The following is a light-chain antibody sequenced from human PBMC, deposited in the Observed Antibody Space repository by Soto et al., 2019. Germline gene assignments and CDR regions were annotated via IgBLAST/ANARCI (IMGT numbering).Light chain of an antibody. CDR3: QVWDSSSDPVV. Sequence: SYELTQPPSVSVAPGKTARITCGGNNIGSKSVHWYQQKPGQAPVLVIYYDSDRPSGIPERFSGSNSVNTATLTISRVEAGDEADYYCQVWDSSSDPVVFGGGTQLTVL. V-gene: IGLV3-21*04. J-gene: IGLJ2*01. CDR2: YDS. CDR1: NIGSKS.